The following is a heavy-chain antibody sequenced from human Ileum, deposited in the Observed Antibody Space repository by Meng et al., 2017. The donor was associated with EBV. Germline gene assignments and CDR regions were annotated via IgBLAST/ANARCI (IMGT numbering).Heavy chain of an antibody. Sequence: QVQLGQSGAEMKKPGATVEASCKASGYTFTSYAMNWVRQAPGQRLEWMGWINTGNGETKYSQKFQGRVTLTRDTSASTAYMELSSLRSEDTAVYYCASRPGIAVAGFDYWGQGTLVTVSS. CDR2: INTGNGET. J-gene: IGHJ4*02. CDR1: GYTFTSYA. V-gene: IGHV1-3*04. CDR3: ASRPGIAVAGFDY. D-gene: IGHD6-19*01.